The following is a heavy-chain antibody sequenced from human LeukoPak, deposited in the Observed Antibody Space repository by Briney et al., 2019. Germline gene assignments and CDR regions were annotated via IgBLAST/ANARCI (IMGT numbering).Heavy chain of an antibody. D-gene: IGHD1-26*01. V-gene: IGHV3-7*05. CDR2: IKQDGSEK. J-gene: IGHJ4*02. CDR3: ARLTGSYYPY. Sequence: GGSLRLSCVASGFTFSSYWMSWVRQAPGKRLEWVANIKQDGSEKYYVDTVKGRFTISRDNTKNSLYLQMNSLRAEDTAVYYCARLTGSYYPYWGQGTLVTVSS. CDR1: GFTFSSYW.